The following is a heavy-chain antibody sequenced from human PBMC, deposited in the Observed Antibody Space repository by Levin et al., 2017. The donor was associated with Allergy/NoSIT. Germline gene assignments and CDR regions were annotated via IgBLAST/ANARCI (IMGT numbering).Heavy chain of an antibody. Sequence: PSETLSLTCTVSGGSISSYYWSWIRQPPGKGLEWIGYIYYSGSTNYNPSLKSRVTISVDTSKNQFSLKLSSVTAADTAVYYCARVRRSYGYLGYYYGMDVWGQGTTVTVSS. CDR3: ARVRRSYGYLGYYYGMDV. J-gene: IGHJ6*02. V-gene: IGHV4-59*01. CDR2: IYYSGST. CDR1: GGSISSYY. D-gene: IGHD5-18*01.